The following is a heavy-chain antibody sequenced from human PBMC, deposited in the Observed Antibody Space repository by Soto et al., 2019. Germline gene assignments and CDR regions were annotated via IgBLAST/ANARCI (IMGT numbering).Heavy chain of an antibody. CDR2: ISDSGGST. CDR1: GFTFSSYA. CDR3: AKAGNWYYFDY. D-gene: IGHD1-20*01. V-gene: IGHV3-23*01. J-gene: IGHJ4*02. Sequence: EVQLLESGGGLVQPGGSLRLSCAASGFTFSSYAMSWVRQAQGKGLEWVSGISDSGGSTYYPDSVKGRFTISRDNSKNTLYLQMNSLRAEDTAVYYCAKAGNWYYFDYWGQGTLVTVSS.